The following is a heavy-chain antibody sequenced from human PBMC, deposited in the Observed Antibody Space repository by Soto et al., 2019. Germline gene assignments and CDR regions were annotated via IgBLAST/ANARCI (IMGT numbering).Heavy chain of an antibody. CDR1: GGSISSGDYY. Sequence: SETLSLTCTVSGGSISSGDYYWSWIRQPPGKGLEWIGYIYYSGSTYYNPSLKSRVTISVDTSKNQFSLKLSSVTAADTAVYYCASRGYYDSSGLNWGQGTLVTVSS. D-gene: IGHD3-22*01. CDR2: IYYSGST. V-gene: IGHV4-30-4*01. J-gene: IGHJ4*02. CDR3: ASRGYYDSSGLN.